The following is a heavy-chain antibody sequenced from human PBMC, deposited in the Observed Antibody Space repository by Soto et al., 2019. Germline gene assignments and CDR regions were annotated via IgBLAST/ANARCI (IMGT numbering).Heavy chain of an antibody. CDR3: AKTITTPAVSSYSRYSTGRGALIDY. V-gene: IGHV3-30*18. CDR1: GFTFSSYG. D-gene: IGHD3-3*01. CDR2: VSYDGNNE. Sequence: QVQLVESGGGVVQPGRSLRLSCAASGFTFSSYGMHWVRQAPGKGLEWVAVVSYDGNNEYYADSVKDRFTISRDNSKNTLYLQMNSLRAEDTAMYYCAKTITTPAVSSYSRYSTGRGALIDYWGQGTLVIVSS. J-gene: IGHJ4*02.